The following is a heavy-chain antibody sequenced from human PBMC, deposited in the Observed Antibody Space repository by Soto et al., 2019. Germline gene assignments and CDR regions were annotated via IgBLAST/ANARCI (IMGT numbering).Heavy chain of an antibody. CDR1: GFTFSSYG. D-gene: IGHD5-12*01. CDR2: IWYDGSNK. J-gene: IGHJ6*02. Sequence: QVQLVESGGGVVQPGRSLRLSCAASGFTFSSYGMHWVRQAPGKGLEWVAVIWYDGSNKYYADSVKGRFTISRDNSKNTXXLQMNGLRAEDRAVYYCAREGGYDTRGYYYYGMDVWGQGTTVTVSS. CDR3: AREGGYDTRGYYYYGMDV. V-gene: IGHV3-33*01.